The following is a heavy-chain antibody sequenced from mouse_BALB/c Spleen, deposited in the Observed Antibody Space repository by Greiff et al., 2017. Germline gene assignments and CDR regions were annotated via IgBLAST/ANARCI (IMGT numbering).Heavy chain of an antibody. D-gene: IGHD6-1*01. CDR3: ARRGASDFDV. V-gene: IGHV5-12-2*01. J-gene: IGHJ1*01. Sequence: EVQRVESGGGLVQPGGSLKLSCAASGFTFSSYTMSWVRQTPEKRLEWVAYISNGGGSTYYPDTVKGRFTISRDNAKNTLYLQMSSLKSEDTAMYYCARRGASDFDVWGAGTTVTVSS. CDR1: GFTFSSYT. CDR2: ISNGGGST.